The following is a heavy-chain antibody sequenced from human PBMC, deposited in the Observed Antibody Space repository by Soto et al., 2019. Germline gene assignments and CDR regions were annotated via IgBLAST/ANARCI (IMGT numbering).Heavy chain of an antibody. D-gene: IGHD3-22*01. CDR1: GFTFSSYG. V-gene: IGHV3-30*18. CDR3: AKPFSGVVVITPFDY. Sequence: GGSLRLSCAASGFTFSSYGMHWVRQAPGKGLEWVAVISYDGSNKYYADSVKGRFTISRDNSKNTLYLQMNSLRAEDTAVYYCAKPFSGVVVITPFDYWGQGTLVTVSS. J-gene: IGHJ4*02. CDR2: ISYDGSNK.